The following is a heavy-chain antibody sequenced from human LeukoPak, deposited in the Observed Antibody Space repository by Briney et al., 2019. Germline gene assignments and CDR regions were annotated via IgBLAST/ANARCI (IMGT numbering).Heavy chain of an antibody. J-gene: IGHJ4*02. CDR3: YIAVAGTKGYFDY. D-gene: IGHD6-19*01. Sequence: SETLSLTCTVSGGSISSSSYYWGWIRQPPGKGLECIGSIYYSGSTYYNPSLKSRVTISVDTSKNQFSLKLSSVTAADTAVYYCYIAVAGTKGYFDYWGQGTLVTVSS. CDR2: IYYSGST. V-gene: IGHV4-39*07. CDR1: GGSISSSSYY.